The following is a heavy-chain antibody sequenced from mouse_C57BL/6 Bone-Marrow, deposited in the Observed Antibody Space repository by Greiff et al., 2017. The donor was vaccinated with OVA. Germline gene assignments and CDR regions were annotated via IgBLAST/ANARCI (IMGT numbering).Heavy chain of an antibody. CDR2: IDPENGDT. CDR3: TTCRY. Sequence: VQLQQSGAELVRPGASVKLSCTASGFNIKDDYMHWVKERPEQGLEWIGWIDPENGDTEYATNFQGKATITADTSSKTVYLHLSSLTSEDTAVYYCTTCRYWGQGTTITVTS. V-gene: IGHV14-4*01. CDR1: GFNIKDDY. J-gene: IGHJ2*01.